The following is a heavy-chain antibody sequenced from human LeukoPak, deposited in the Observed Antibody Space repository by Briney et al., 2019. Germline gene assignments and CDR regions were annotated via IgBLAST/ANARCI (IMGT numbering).Heavy chain of an antibody. CDR3: ARGPKYYDFWSGYPYYFDY. CDR1: GGSISSSSYY. Sequence: SETLSLTCTVSGGSISSSSYYWGWIRQPPGKGLEWIGSIYYSGSTYYNPSLKSRVTISVDTSKNQFSLKLSSVTAADTAVYYCARGPKYYDFWSGYPYYFDYWGQGTLVTVSS. V-gene: IGHV4-39*07. CDR2: IYYSGST. J-gene: IGHJ4*02. D-gene: IGHD3-3*01.